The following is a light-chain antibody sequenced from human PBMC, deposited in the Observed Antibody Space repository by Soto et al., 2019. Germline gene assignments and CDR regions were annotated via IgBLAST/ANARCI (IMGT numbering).Light chain of an antibody. Sequence: DIHMTQSPSSLGAYVGDRVTITCRASRSISSYLNWYQQKPGKAPKLLIYAASSLQSGVTPRFSGSGSGTDFPITISSLQPEDFATYYCQQSYSTPLTFGGGTKVEI. CDR3: QQSYSTPLT. CDR2: AAS. V-gene: IGKV1-39*01. CDR1: RSISSY. J-gene: IGKJ4*01.